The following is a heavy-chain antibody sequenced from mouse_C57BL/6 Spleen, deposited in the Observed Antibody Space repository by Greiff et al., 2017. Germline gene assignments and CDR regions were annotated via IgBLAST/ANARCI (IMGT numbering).Heavy chain of an antibody. CDR3: ARYRGEWYGGYFDY. J-gene: IGHJ2*01. V-gene: IGHV7-3*01. CDR2: IRNKANGYTT. D-gene: IGHD2-1*01. CDR1: GFTFTDYY. Sequence: EVKLMESGGGLVQPGGSLSLSCAASGFTFTDYYMSWVRQPPGKALEWLGFIRNKANGYTTEYSASVKGRFTISRDNSQSILYLQMNALRAEDSATYYWARYRGEWYGGYFDYWGQGTTLTVSS.